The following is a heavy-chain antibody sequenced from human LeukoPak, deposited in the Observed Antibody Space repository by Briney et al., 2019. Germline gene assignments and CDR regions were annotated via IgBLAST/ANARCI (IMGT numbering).Heavy chain of an antibody. D-gene: IGHD3-16*01. CDR2: INHSGST. CDR1: GGSFSGYY. CDR3: AKSDVYDYVWGSPRDWFDP. V-gene: IGHV4-34*01. Sequence: SETLSLTCAVYGGSFSGYYWSWIRQPPGKGLEWIGEINHSGSTNYNPSLKSRVTISVDTSKNQFSLKLSSVTAADTAVYYCAKSDVYDYVWGSPRDWFDPWGQGTLVTVSS. J-gene: IGHJ5*02.